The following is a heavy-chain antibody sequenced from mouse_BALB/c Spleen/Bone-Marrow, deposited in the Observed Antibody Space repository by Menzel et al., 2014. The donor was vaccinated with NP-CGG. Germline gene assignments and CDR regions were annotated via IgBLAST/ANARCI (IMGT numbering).Heavy chain of an antibody. CDR2: INPINGGT. D-gene: IGHD1-1*01. Sequence: QVQLQQSGAELVKPGASVKLSCKASGYTFTSYYMYWVRQRPGQGLEWIGEINPINGGTNFSEKFKSRATLTVDKSSSTAFMQLSTLTSEDSAVYYCTRSNYGYWYFDVWGAGTTVTGSS. V-gene: IGHV1S81*02. J-gene: IGHJ1*01. CDR3: TRSNYGYWYFDV. CDR1: GYTFTSYY.